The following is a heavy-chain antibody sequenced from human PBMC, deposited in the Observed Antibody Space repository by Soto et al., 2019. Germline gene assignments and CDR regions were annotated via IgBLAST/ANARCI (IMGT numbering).Heavy chain of an antibody. CDR2: INPSGGST. Sequence: ASVKVSCKASGYTFTSYYMHWVRQAPGQGLEWMGIINPSGGSTSYTQKFQGRVTMTRDTSTSTVYMELSSLRSEDTAVYYCAREEDYYDSSGYQGTLYYFDSWGQGTMVTV. CDR3: AREEDYYDSSGYQGTLYYFDS. D-gene: IGHD3-22*01. CDR1: GYTFTSYY. V-gene: IGHV1-46*01. J-gene: IGHJ4*02.